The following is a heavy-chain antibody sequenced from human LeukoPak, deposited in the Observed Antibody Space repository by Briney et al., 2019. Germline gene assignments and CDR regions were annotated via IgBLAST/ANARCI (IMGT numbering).Heavy chain of an antibody. D-gene: IGHD2-21*02. J-gene: IGHJ4*02. V-gene: IGHV3-53*01. CDR1: GFTVSRNY. CDR3: TADCGGDCYSGY. CDR2: LYSDGST. Sequence: GGSLRLSCAASGFTVSRNYMSWVRQAPGKGLEWVSVLYSDGSTYHADSVKGRFTISRDNAKNSLYLQMNSLRAEDTAVYYCTADCGGDCYSGYWGQGTLVTVSS.